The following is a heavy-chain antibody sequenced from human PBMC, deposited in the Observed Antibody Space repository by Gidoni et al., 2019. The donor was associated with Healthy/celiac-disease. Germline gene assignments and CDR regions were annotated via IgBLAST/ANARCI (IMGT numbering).Heavy chain of an antibody. Sequence: QVQLQESGPGLVKPSETLSLTCTVSGGSISSYYWSWIRQPPGKGLEWSGYIYYSGSTHYNPSLKSRVTISVDTSKNQFSLKLSSVTAADTAVYYCARVGDDILTGYYVADYWGQGTLVTVSS. D-gene: IGHD3-9*01. CDR3: ARVGDDILTGYYVADY. CDR2: IYYSGST. CDR1: GGSISSYY. J-gene: IGHJ4*02. V-gene: IGHV4-59*01.